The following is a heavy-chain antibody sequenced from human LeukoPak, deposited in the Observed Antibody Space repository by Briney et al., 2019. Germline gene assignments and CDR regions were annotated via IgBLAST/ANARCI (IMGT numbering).Heavy chain of an antibody. CDR2: VSGDGGST. CDR1: GXTFDDYA. Sequence: GGSLRLSCAASGXTFDDYAMHWVRQAPGKGLEWVWLVSGDGGSTYYADSVKGRFTISRDNSKNSLYLQMNSLRTEDTALYYCAKILGITIFGVVGAHAFDIWGQGTMVTVSS. J-gene: IGHJ3*02. CDR3: AKILGITIFGVVGAHAFDI. V-gene: IGHV3-43*02. D-gene: IGHD3-3*01.